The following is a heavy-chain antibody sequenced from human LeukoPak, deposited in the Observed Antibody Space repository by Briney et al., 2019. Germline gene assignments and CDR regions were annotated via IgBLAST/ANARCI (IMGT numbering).Heavy chain of an antibody. CDR2: IWYDGSNK. V-gene: IGHV3-33*08. J-gene: IGHJ4*02. CDR1: GFTFSSYG. D-gene: IGHD3-3*01. Sequence: GGSLRLSCAASGFTFSSYGMHWVRQAPGKGLEWVAVIWYDGSNKYYADSVKGRFTISRDNPKNTLYLQMNSLRAEDTAVYYCARDRQDLWSGYPKYYFDYWGQGTLVTVSS. CDR3: ARDRQDLWSGYPKYYFDY.